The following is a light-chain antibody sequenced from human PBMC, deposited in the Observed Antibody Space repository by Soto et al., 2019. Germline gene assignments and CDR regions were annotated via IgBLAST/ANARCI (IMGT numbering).Light chain of an antibody. CDR2: AAS. CDR1: QSVSSSY. CDR3: QQNGYSPT. V-gene: IGKV3-20*01. J-gene: IGKJ4*01. Sequence: EIVLTQCPGTRSLSPGERATLSCRASQSVSSSYLAWYQQKPGQAPRLLICAASSRAAGIPDRVSGSGSGTDFTLTISRLEPENFAVYHCQQNGYSPTFGGGTKVDIK.